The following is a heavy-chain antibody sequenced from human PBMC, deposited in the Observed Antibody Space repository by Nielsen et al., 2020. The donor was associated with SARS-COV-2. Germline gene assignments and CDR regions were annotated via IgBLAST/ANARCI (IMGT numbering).Heavy chain of an antibody. CDR2: ISWNSGSI. CDR3: ARVFESTYCGADCYLDY. V-gene: IGHV3-9*01. CDR1: GFTFDDYA. J-gene: IGHJ4*02. D-gene: IGHD2-21*02. Sequence: SLKISCAASGFTFDDYAMHWVRQAPGKGLEWVSGISWNSGSIGYADSVKGRFTISRDNAQNSLYLHMNSLRAEDTAVYYCARVFESTYCGADCYLDYWGQGTLVTVSS.